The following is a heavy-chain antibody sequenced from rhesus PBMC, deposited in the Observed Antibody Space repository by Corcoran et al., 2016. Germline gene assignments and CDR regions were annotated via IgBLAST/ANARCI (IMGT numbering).Heavy chain of an antibody. D-gene: IGHD4-23*01. V-gene: IGHV1-70*01. J-gene: IGHJ4*01. CDR2: IHPGYGST. Sequence: QEQLVQSGAEVKKPGASVKVSCKASGYIFTSYVISWRRQAPGQGFEWMGGIHPGYGSTSYAQKFQVRVTITADMSTSTVYMELSSLRSEDMAVYYCAADRNTYIDYWGQGVLVTVSS. CDR3: AADRNTYIDY. CDR1: GYIFTSYV.